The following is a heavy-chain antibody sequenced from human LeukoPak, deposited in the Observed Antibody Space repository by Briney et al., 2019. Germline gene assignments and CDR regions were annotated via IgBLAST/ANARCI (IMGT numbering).Heavy chain of an antibody. V-gene: IGHV3-30*18. CDR1: GFTFSSYG. CDR3: AKEGIAVGALVY. Sequence: GGSLRLSCAASGFTFSSYGMHWVRKAPGKGLEWVAVISYDGSNKYYADSVKGRFTISRDNSKNTLYLQMNSLRAEDTAVYYCAKEGIAVGALVYWGQGTLVTVSS. J-gene: IGHJ4*02. D-gene: IGHD6-19*01. CDR2: ISYDGSNK.